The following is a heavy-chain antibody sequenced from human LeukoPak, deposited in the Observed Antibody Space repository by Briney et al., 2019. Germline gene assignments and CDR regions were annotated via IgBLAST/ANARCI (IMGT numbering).Heavy chain of an antibody. V-gene: IGHV3-23*01. Sequence: PGGSLRLSCAASGFTFSTFAMIWVRQPPGKGLEWVSSIFPSDGEIHYADSVRGRFTISRDNSKSILSLQMNSLRAEDTAIYYCATYRQVLLPFESWGQGTLVTVSS. CDR3: ATYRQVLLPFES. CDR2: IFPSDGEI. D-gene: IGHD5-18*01. J-gene: IGHJ4*02. CDR1: GFTFSTFA.